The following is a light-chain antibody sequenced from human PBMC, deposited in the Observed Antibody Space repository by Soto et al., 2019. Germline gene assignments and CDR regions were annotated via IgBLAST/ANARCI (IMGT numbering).Light chain of an antibody. CDR3: EEYDSSPFT. CDR1: QTITLNY. J-gene: IGKJ3*01. Sequence: EIVLTQSPGTLSLSPGERATLSCRASQTITLNYLAWYQQKPGQAPRLLIYGVSTRATGIPAKFSGSGSGTDFTLTISRLEPEDVAVYYCEEYDSSPFTFGPGSKVDIK. CDR2: GVS. V-gene: IGKV3-20*01.